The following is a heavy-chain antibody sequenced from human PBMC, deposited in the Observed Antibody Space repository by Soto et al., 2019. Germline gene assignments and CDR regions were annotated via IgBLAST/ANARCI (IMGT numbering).Heavy chain of an antibody. CDR1: GGSISSSSYY. J-gene: IGHJ4*02. Sequence: QLQLQESGPGLVKPSETLSLTCTVSGGSISSSSYYWGWIRQPPRKGLEWIGSIYYSGSTYYNPSLKSRVTISVDTSKNQFSLKLSSVTAADTAVYYCARRSSSWYLDYWGQGTLVTVSS. D-gene: IGHD6-13*01. CDR2: IYYSGST. V-gene: IGHV4-39*01. CDR3: ARRSSSWYLDY.